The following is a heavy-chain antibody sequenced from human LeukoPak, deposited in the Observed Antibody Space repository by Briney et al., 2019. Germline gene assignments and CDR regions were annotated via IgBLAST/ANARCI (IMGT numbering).Heavy chain of an antibody. Sequence: GGSLRLSCAASGFTFNSYGMHWVRQAPGKGLEWVAVISYDGSNKYYADSVKGRFTISRDNSKNTLYLQMNSLRAEDTAVYYCAKDRLWFGELSSFMIDYWGQGTLVTVSS. CDR3: AKDRLWFGELSSFMIDY. V-gene: IGHV3-30*18. CDR2: ISYDGSNK. J-gene: IGHJ4*02. D-gene: IGHD3-10*01. CDR1: GFTFNSYG.